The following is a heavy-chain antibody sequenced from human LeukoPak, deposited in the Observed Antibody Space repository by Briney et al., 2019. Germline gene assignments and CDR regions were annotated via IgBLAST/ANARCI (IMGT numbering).Heavy chain of an antibody. V-gene: IGHV3-23*01. CDR3: AKGATIFSDRYYFDY. CDR1: GFTFSSYA. Sequence: PGGSLRLSCAASGFTFSSYAMSWVRQAPGKGLEWVSAISGSGGSTYYADSVKGRFTISRDNSKNTLYLQMSSLRAEDTAVYYCAKGATIFSDRYYFDYWGQGTLVTVSS. D-gene: IGHD3-9*01. CDR2: ISGSGGST. J-gene: IGHJ4*02.